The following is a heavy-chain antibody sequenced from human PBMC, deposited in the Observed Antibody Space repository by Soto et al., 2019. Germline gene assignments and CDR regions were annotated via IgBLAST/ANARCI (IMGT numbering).Heavy chain of an antibody. V-gene: IGHV3-30*18. CDR3: AKDTVKGVATTQPVDYFDY. CDR2: ISYDGSNK. D-gene: IGHD5-12*01. CDR1: GFTFSSYG. J-gene: IGHJ4*02. Sequence: GGSLRLSCAASGFTFSSYGMHWVRQAPGKGLEWVAVISYDGSNKYYADSVKGRFTISRDNSKNTLYLQMNSLRAEDTAVYYCAKDTVKGVATTQPVDYFDYWGQGTLVTVSS.